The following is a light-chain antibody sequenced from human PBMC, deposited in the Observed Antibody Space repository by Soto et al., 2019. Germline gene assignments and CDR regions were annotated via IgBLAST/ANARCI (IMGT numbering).Light chain of an antibody. J-gene: IGKJ1*01. CDR3: QQYSSTPRT. V-gene: IGKV4-1*01. CDR1: QSVLHSSNNQNY. Sequence: DIVMTQSPDSLAVSLGERATINCKSSQSVLHSSNNQNYLAWYQQKPGQPPNLLIYWASTRESGVPDRFSGSGSGTDFTLTISTLQAEDVAVYYCQQYSSTPRTFGQGTKVEIK. CDR2: WAS.